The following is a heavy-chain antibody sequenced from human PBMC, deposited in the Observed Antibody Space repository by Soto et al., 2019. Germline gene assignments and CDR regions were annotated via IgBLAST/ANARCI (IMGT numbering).Heavy chain of an antibody. V-gene: IGHV1-24*01. CDR2: FDPEDGET. CDR3: ATASYYDFWSGSTPGMDV. CDR1: GYTLTELS. D-gene: IGHD3-3*01. Sequence: ASVKVSCKVSGYTLTELSMHWVRQAPGKGLEWMGGFDPEDGETIYAQKFQGRVTMTEDTSTDTAYMELSSLRSEDTAVYYCATASYYDFWSGSTPGMDVWGQGTTVTVSS. J-gene: IGHJ6*02.